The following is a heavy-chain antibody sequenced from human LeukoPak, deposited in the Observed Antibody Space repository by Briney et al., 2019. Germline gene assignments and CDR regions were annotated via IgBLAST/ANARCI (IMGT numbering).Heavy chain of an antibody. CDR3: ARVDSGSYGIDY. Sequence: GGSLRLSCAASGFNFNSYTMNWVRQAPGKGLQWVANILASGSPTYYADSVKGRFIISRDNSKNTVYLQMNSLRAEDTAVYYCARVDSGSYGIDYWGQGTLVTVSS. CDR1: GFNFNSYT. D-gene: IGHD1-26*01. V-gene: IGHV3-23*05. CDR2: ILASGSPT. J-gene: IGHJ4*02.